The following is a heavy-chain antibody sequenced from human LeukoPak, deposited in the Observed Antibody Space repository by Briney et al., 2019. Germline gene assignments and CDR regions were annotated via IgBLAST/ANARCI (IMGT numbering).Heavy chain of an antibody. D-gene: IGHD3-9*01. CDR2: MAPNSGDA. CDR3: ARVHDILTGCAFDY. J-gene: IGHJ4*02. V-gene: IGHV1-8*01. Sequence: ASVKVSCKASGYTFTSYEINWVRQATGQGLEWMGWMAPNSGDAGYAQKFQGRVTMTWDTSISTAYMELSSLRSEDTAVYYCARVHDILTGCAFDYWGQGTLVTVSS. CDR1: GYTFTSYE.